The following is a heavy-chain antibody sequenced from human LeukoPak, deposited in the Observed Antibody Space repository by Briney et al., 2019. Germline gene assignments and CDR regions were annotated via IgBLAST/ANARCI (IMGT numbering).Heavy chain of an antibody. CDR1: GFTFSSYA. CDR3: ATDTDSALYFDY. Sequence: GGSLRLSCAASGFTFSSYAMSWVRQSAGKGLEWVSAISGSGGSTYYADSVKGRFTISRDNSKNTLYLQMDSLRAEDTAGYYCATDTDSALYFDYWGQGTLVTVSS. V-gene: IGHV3-23*01. CDR2: ISGSGGST. D-gene: IGHD3-10*01. J-gene: IGHJ4*02.